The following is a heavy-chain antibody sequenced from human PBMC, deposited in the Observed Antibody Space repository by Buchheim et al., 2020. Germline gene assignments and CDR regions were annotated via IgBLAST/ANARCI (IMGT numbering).Heavy chain of an antibody. CDR1: GGTFSTYA. J-gene: IGHJ6*02. Sequence: QVQLVQSGAEVKKPGSSVKVSCKASGGTFSTYAITWVRQAPGQGLEWMGGIIPIFGKPNYAQKFQGRVTITADESTSTASMELSSLRSEDTAVYYCARGNYYGSGTNFNYYGMDVWGQGTT. D-gene: IGHD3-10*01. CDR3: ARGNYYGSGTNFNYYGMDV. CDR2: IIPIFGKP. V-gene: IGHV1-69*01.